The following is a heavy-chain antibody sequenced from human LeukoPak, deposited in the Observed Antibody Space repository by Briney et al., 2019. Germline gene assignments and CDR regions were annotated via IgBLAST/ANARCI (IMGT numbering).Heavy chain of an antibody. Sequence: GGSLRLSCAASGFXFSSYSMNWVRQAPGKGLEWVSYISSSSSTIYYADSVKGRFTISRDNAKNSLYLQMNSLRDEDTAVYYCARDRSPYESSAYYLDYWGQGTLVTVSS. J-gene: IGHJ4*02. V-gene: IGHV3-48*02. CDR2: ISSSSSTI. CDR1: GFXFSSYS. D-gene: IGHD3-22*01. CDR3: ARDRSPYESSAYYLDY.